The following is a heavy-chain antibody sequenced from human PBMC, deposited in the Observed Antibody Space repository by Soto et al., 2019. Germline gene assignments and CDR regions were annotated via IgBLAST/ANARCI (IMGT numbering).Heavy chain of an antibody. CDR3: ARRYSSGFFRFFDS. Sequence: QVQLVQSGTEVKKPGSSVKVSCKTSGGSLSTNPISWVRQAPGQGLEWMGGTGSGTGPGNHAQKFQGRLTVTADKSTGTVYMELSNLASEYTAVDDCARRYSSGFFRFFDSWGQGTLVTVPS. D-gene: IGHD3-22*01. V-gene: IGHV1-69*06. CDR2: TGSGTGPG. CDR1: GGSLSTNP. J-gene: IGHJ4*02.